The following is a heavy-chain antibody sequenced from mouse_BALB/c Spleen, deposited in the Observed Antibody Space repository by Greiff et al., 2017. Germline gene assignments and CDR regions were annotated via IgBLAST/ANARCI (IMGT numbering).Heavy chain of an antibody. CDR2: INPGSGGT. D-gene: IGHD2-14*01. J-gene: IGHJ4*01. CDR3: ARSGYRYDDYAMDY. V-gene: IGHV1-54*01. CDR1: GYAFTNYL. Sequence: VQLQQSGAELVRPGTSVKVSCKASGYAFTNYLIEWVKQRPGQGLEWIGVINPGSGGTNYNEKFKGKATLTADKSSSTAYMQLSSLTSDDSAVYFCARSGYRYDDYAMDYWGQGTSVTVSS.